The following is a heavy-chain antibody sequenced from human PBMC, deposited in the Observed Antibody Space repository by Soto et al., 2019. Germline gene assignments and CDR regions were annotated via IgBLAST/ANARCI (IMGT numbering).Heavy chain of an antibody. D-gene: IGHD6-19*01. J-gene: IGHJ4*02. CDR3: ARRTSGWYLDY. V-gene: IGHV3-23*01. CDR1: GFTFSSYA. CDR2: ISGSGGST. Sequence: EVQLLESGGGLVQPGGSLRLSCAASGFTFSSYAMSWVRQAPGKGLEWVSVISGSGGSTYYAASVKGRFTISRDKTTNTLSLQMNSLRAEDTAVYYCARRTSGWYLDYWGQGTLVTVSS.